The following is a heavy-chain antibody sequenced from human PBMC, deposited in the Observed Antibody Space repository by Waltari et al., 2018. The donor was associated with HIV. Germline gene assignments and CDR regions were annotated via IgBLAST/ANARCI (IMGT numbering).Heavy chain of an antibody. CDR2: IYWNDGR. V-gene: IGHV2-5*01. Sequence: QITLKESGPTLVKPTQTLTLTCTFSGFSLSTTGVGVGWIRQPPGKALEWLAVIYWNDGRRYSPSLRNRLIITKETSKNQVVLTMTDMDPVDTATYFCAHIHGYYYNAEVGAFDTWGQGTMVTVSS. D-gene: IGHD1-26*01. CDR1: GFSLSTTGVG. CDR3: AHIHGYYYNAEVGAFDT. J-gene: IGHJ3*02.